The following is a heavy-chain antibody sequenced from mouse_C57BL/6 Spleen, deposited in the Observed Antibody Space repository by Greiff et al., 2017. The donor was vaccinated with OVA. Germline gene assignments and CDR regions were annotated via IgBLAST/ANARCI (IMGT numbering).Heavy chain of an antibody. CDR3: ARDPLTGRGDY. J-gene: IGHJ2*01. D-gene: IGHD4-1*01. Sequence: VMLVESGAELVRPGTSVKVSCKASGYAFTNYLIEWVKQRPGQGLEWIGVINPGSGGTNYNEKFKGKATLTADKSSSTAYMQFSSLTSEDSAVYFCARDPLTGRGDYWGQGTTFTVSS. CDR1: GYAFTNYL. CDR2: INPGSGGT. V-gene: IGHV1-54*01.